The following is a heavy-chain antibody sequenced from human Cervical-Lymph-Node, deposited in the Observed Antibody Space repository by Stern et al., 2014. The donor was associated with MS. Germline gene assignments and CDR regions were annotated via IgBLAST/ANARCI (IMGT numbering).Heavy chain of an antibody. V-gene: IGHV1-18*01. CDR3: ARSCRSTSCFDY. J-gene: IGHJ4*02. D-gene: IGHD2-2*01. CDR2: ISGDNDNA. Sequence: QVQLVQSGAEVKKPGASVKVSCKASCYTFSSYGIGWVRQAPGQGLELVGWISGDNDNANYAHNLQDRVTVITDKSTATTYMELNGLRSDDTAVYYCARSCRSTSCFDYWGQGTLVTVSS. CDR1: CYTFSSYG.